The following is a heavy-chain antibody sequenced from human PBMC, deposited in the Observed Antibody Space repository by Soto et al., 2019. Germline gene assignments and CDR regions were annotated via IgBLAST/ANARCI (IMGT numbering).Heavy chain of an antibody. D-gene: IGHD6-19*01. J-gene: IGHJ4*02. CDR1: GFTFSSYG. CDR3: AKDGRLYSSGWYGGGDY. CDR2: ISYDGSNK. V-gene: IGHV3-30*18. Sequence: QVQLVESGGGVVQPGRSLRLSCAASGFTFSSYGMHWVRQAPGQGLEWVAVISYDGSNKYYADSVKGRFTISRDNSKNTLYLQMNSLRAEDTAVYYCAKDGRLYSSGWYGGGDYWGQGTLVTVSS.